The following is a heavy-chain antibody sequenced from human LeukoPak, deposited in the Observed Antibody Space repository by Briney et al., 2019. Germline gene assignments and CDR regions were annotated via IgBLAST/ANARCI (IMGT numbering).Heavy chain of an antibody. CDR3: ARRYDSSGYLVH. Sequence: EALKISCKGSGYSFTNYWIGWVRQMPGKGLEGMGIIYPGDSDTRYSPSFQGQVTISADKSISTAYLPSSSLKASDTAMYYCARRYDSSGYLVHWGQGTLVTVSS. CDR1: GYSFTNYW. CDR2: IYPGDSDT. V-gene: IGHV5-51*01. D-gene: IGHD3-22*01. J-gene: IGHJ4*02.